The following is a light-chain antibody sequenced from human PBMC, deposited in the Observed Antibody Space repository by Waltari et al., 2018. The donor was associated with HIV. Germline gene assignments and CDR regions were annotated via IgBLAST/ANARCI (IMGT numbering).Light chain of an antibody. CDR2: DVS. V-gene: IGLV2-14*03. CDR1: SSDVGGYTY. Sequence: QSALTQPASVSGSPGQSITISCTGTSSDVGGYTYVSRYQQHPGKAPKLMIYDVSNRPSGVSNRFSGSKSGNTASLTISGLQAEDEADYYCSSYTSSSTPYVFGTGTKVTVL. CDR3: SSYTSSSTPYV. J-gene: IGLJ1*01.